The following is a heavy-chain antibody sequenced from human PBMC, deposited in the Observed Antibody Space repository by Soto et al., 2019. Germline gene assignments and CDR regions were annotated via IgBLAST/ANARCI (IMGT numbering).Heavy chain of an antibody. D-gene: IGHD3-10*01. J-gene: IGHJ6*03. Sequence: ASVKVSCKVSGYTLTELSMHWVRQAPGKGLEWMGGFDPEDGETIYAQKFQGRVTMTEDTSTDTAYMELSSLRSEDTAVYYCATGGLRFGDEHYYYYMDVWGKGTTVTVSS. V-gene: IGHV1-24*01. CDR3: ATGGLRFGDEHYYYYMDV. CDR2: FDPEDGET. CDR1: GYTLTELS.